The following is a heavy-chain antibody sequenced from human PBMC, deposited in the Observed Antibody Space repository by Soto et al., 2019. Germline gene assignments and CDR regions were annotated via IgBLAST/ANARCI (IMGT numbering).Heavy chain of an antibody. CDR1: GFTFRSNV. V-gene: IGHV3-23*01. J-gene: IGHJ4*02. CDR3: AKDQVSAAGVVDS. CDR2: ISGSGGST. D-gene: IGHD6-13*01. Sequence: PGGSLRLSCAASGFTFRSNVMRWVRQAPGKGLEWVSAISGSGGSTYYADSVKGRFTISRDNSKNTLYLQMNSLRAEDTAIYYWAKDQVSAAGVVDSWGQGTLVTVSS.